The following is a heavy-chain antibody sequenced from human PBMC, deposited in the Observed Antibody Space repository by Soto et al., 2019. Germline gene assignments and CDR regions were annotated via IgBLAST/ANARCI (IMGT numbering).Heavy chain of an antibody. D-gene: IGHD5-18*01. CDR1: GFTFSSYA. CDR3: AKDRQLWLISWFDP. J-gene: IGHJ5*02. CDR2: ISYDGSNK. Sequence: GGSLRLSCAASGFTFSSYAMHWVRQAPGKGLEWVAVISYDGSNKYYADSVKGRFTISRDNSKNTLYLQMNSLRAEDTAVYYCAKDRQLWLISWFDPWGQGTLVTVSS. V-gene: IGHV3-30-3*01.